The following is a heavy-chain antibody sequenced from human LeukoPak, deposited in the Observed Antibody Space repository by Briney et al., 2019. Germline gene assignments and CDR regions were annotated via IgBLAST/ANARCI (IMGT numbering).Heavy chain of an antibody. D-gene: IGHD3-22*01. J-gene: IGHJ4*02. CDR2: ISAYNGNT. CDR3: ARVSDYYDSSGYFDY. CDR1: GYTFTGYY. V-gene: IGHV1-18*04. Sequence: ASVKVSCKASGYTFTGYYMHWVRQAPGQGLGWMGWISAYNGNTNYAQKLQGRVTMTTDTSTSTAYMELRSLRSDDTAVYYCARVSDYYDSSGYFDYWGQGTLVTVSS.